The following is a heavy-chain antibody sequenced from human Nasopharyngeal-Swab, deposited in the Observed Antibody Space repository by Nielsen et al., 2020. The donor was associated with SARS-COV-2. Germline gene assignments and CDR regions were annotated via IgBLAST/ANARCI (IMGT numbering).Heavy chain of an antibody. J-gene: IGHJ5*02. Sequence: GESLKNSCAASGFTFSSYGMNWVRQAPGKGLEWVAVISYDGSNKYYADSVKGRFTISRDNSKNTLYLQMNSLRAEDTAVYYCAKGTITMVRGVIGWFDPWGQGTLVTVSS. V-gene: IGHV3-30*18. CDR2: ISYDGSNK. CDR3: AKGTITMVRGVIGWFDP. CDR1: GFTFSSYG. D-gene: IGHD3-10*01.